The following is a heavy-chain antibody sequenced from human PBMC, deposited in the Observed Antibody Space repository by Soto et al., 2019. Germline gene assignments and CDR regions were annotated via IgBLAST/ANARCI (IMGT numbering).Heavy chain of an antibody. CDR3: ARESEDLTSNFDY. V-gene: IGHV3-21*06. CDR2: ISSTTNYI. J-gene: IGHJ4*02. CDR1: GFIFTRYS. Sequence: GGSLRLSCAASGFIFTRYSMNWVRQAPGKGLEWVSSISSTTNYIYYGDSMKGRFTISRDNAKNSLYLEMNSLRAEDTAVYYCARESEDLTSNFDYWGQGTLVTVS.